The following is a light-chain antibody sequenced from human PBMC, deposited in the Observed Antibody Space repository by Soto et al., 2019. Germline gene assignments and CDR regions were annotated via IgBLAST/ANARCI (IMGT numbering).Light chain of an antibody. J-gene: IGLJ1*01. CDR2: SNN. CDR3: AVWDDSLNGYV. Sequence: QSVLTQPPSASGTPGQRVTFSCSGSSSNIGSNTVNWYQQFPGTAPKLLIYSNNLRPSGVPDRFSGSNSGTSASLAIRGLQSEDEADYFCAVWDDSLNGYVFGVGTKLTVL. CDR1: SSNIGSNT. V-gene: IGLV1-44*01.